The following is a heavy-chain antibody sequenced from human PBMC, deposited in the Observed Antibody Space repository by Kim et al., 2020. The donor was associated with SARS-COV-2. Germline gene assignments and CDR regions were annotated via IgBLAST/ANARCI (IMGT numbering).Heavy chain of an antibody. CDR1: GGSVSSGSYY. Sequence: SETLSLTCTVSGGSVSSGSYYWSWIRQPPGKGLEWIGYIYYSGSTNYNPSLKSRVTISVDTSKNQFSLKLSSVTAADTAVYYCARRQKTPWLLGPWHFDLWGRGTLVTVSS. CDR2: IYYSGST. CDR3: ARRQKTPWLLGPWHFDL. J-gene: IGHJ2*01. V-gene: IGHV4-61*01. D-gene: IGHD3-22*01.